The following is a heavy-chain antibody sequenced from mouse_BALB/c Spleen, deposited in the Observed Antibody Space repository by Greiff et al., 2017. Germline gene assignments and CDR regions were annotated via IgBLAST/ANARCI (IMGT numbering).Heavy chain of an antibody. CDR1: GFTFSNYW. Sequence: EVQVVESGGGLVQPGGSMKLSCVASGFTFSNYWMNWVRQSPEKGLEWVAEIRLKSNNYATHYAESVKGRFTISRDDSKSSVYLQMNNLRAEDTGIYYCTRRDYYGSSYPYWGQGTLVTVSA. D-gene: IGHD1-1*01. CDR3: TRRDYYGSSYPY. V-gene: IGHV6-6*02. CDR2: IRLKSNNYAT. J-gene: IGHJ3*01.